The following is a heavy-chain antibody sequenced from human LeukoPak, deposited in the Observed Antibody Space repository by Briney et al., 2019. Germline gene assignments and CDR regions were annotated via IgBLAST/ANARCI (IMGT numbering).Heavy chain of an antibody. D-gene: IGHD6-19*01. CDR2: INPNSGGT. Sequence: ASVKVSGKASGYTFTGYYMHWVRQAPGQGLEWMGWINPNSGGTNYAQKFQGRVTMTRDTSISTAYMELSRLRSDDTAVYYCARARENRQWLTTWGQGTLVTVSS. V-gene: IGHV1-2*02. J-gene: IGHJ4*02. CDR1: GYTFTGYY. CDR3: ARARENRQWLTT.